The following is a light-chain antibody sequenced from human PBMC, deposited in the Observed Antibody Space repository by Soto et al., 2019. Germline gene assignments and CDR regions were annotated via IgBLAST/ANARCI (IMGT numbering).Light chain of an antibody. Sequence: QSALTQPPSASGSPGQSVSISCTGTSNDVGGYNYVSWYQQHPGKAPKLMIYEVSNRPSGVSNRFSGSKSGNTASLTISGLQAEDEADYYCSSYTTTNTYVFGSGTKLTVL. J-gene: IGLJ1*01. CDR3: SSYTTTNTYV. CDR1: SNDVGGYNY. V-gene: IGLV2-14*01. CDR2: EVS.